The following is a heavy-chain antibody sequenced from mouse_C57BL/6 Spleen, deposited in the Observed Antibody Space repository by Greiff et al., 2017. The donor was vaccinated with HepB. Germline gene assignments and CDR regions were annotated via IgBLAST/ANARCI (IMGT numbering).Heavy chain of an antibody. CDR3: ARMDSNFDY. Sequence: VQLQQSGAELARPGASVKLSCKASGYTFTSYGISWVKQRTGQGLELIGEIYPRSGNTYYNEKFKGKATLTADKSSSTAYIELRSLTSEESAVYFCARMDSNFDYWGQGTTLTVSS. J-gene: IGHJ2*01. V-gene: IGHV1-81*01. D-gene: IGHD2-5*01. CDR2: IYPRSGNT. CDR1: GYTFTSYG.